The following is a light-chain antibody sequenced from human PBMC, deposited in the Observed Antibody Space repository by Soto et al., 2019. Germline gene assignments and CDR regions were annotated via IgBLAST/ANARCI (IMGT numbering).Light chain of an antibody. Sequence: EIVMTQSPATLSVSPGERATLSCRASQSVSRNLAWYQQKPGQAPRLLIYSTTKRATGIPARFSGSGSGTEFTLTISSLQSEDSAIYYCQQHYDWLTWTFGQGTKVDIK. J-gene: IGKJ1*01. CDR3: QQHYDWLTWT. V-gene: IGKV3-15*01. CDR1: QSVSRN. CDR2: STT.